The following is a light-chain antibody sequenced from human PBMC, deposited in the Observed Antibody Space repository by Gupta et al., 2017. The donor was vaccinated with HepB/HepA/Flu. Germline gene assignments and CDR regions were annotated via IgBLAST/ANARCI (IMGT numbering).Light chain of an antibody. V-gene: IGKV1-39*01. J-gene: IGKJ4*01. CDR1: QSIKRF. CDR2: AAS. Sequence: DIPLPPSPSSLSASVGDRVTITCRASQSIKRFFNWYQQKPGKAPELLSEAASNLQSGGPSRGSSSGSGTDVTLTSSSLQTEDVATYEGQKSYTAQLTFGGGTKVEIK. CDR3: QKSYTAQLT.